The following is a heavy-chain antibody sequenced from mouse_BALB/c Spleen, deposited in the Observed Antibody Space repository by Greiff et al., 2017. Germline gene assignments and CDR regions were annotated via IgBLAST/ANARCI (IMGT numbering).Heavy chain of an antibody. J-gene: IGHJ2*01. V-gene: IGHV1S22*01. CDR3: TRSGGGFDY. CDR2: IYPGSGST. Sequence: LQQPGSELVRPGASVKLSCKASGYTFTSYWMHWVKQRPGQGLEWIGNIYPGSGSTNYDEKFKSKATLTVDTSSSTAYMQLSSLTSEDSAVYYCTRSGGGFDYWGEGTTLTVSS. CDR1: GYTFTSYW.